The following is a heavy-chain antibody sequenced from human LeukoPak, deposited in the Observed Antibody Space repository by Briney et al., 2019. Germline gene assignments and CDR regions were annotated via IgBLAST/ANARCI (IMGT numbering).Heavy chain of an antibody. CDR2: ISSSGSTI. CDR3: ARDLWSGYYYNWFDP. V-gene: IGHV3-11*01. Sequence: GGSLRLSCAASGFTFSDYYMSWIRQAPGKGLEWVSYISSSGSTIYYADSVKGRFTISRDNAKSSLYLQMNSLRAEDTAVYYCARDLWSGYYYNWFDPWGQGTLVTVSS. J-gene: IGHJ5*02. D-gene: IGHD3-3*01. CDR1: GFTFSDYY.